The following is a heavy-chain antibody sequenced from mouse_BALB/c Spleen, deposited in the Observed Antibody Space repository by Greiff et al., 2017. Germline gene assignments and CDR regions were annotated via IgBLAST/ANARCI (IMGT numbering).Heavy chain of an antibody. V-gene: IGHV3-6*02. J-gene: IGHJ4*01. Sequence: EVQLQESGPGLVKPSQSLSLTCSVTGYSITSGDYWHWIRQFPGNILEWMGYISDDGSNNYNPSLKNRISITRDTSKNQFFLKFNSVTTEDTATYYCASLVRAMDYWGQGTSVTVSS. D-gene: IGHD2-10*02. CDR3: ASLVRAMDY. CDR2: ISDDGSN. CDR1: GYSITSGDY.